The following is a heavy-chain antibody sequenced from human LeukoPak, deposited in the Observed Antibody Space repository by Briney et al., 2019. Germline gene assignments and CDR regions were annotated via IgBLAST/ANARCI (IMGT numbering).Heavy chain of an antibody. CDR3: ARGGYCSSTSCYRSAHGP. CDR2: IIPIFGTA. V-gene: IGHV1-69*13. CDR1: GGTFSSYA. J-gene: IGHJ5*02. Sequence: ASVKVSCKASGGTFSSYAISWVRQAPGQGLEWMGGIIPIFGTANYAQKFQGRVTITADESTSTAYMELSSLRSEDTAVYYCARGGYCSSTSCYRSAHGPWGQGTLVTVSS. D-gene: IGHD2-2*03.